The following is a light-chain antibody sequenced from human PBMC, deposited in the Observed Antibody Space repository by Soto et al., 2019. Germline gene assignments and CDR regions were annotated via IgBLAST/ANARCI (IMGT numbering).Light chain of an antibody. CDR2: EDS. CDR1: SGSIASDY. CDR3: QSVDGKYVV. V-gene: IGLV6-57*04. Sequence: NFMLTQPHSVAESPGQTVTISCTRSSGSIASDYVQWYQQRPGSAPINVIFEDSQRPSGVPDRFSGSIDSSSNSASLTISRLMTEDAADYYCQSVDGKYVVFGGGTTLTVL. J-gene: IGLJ2*01.